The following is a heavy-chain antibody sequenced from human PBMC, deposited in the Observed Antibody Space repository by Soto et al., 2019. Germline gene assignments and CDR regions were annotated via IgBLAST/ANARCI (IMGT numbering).Heavy chain of an antibody. J-gene: IGHJ4*02. D-gene: IGHD2-2*01. CDR1: GGTFSSYT. V-gene: IGHV1-69*04. CDR2: IIPILGIA. CDR3: AREGDCSSTSCYGPIFNY. Sequence: GASVKVSCKASGGTFSSYTISWVRQAPGQGLEWMGRIIPILGIANYAQKFQGRVTITADKSTSTAYMELSSLRSEDTAVYYCAREGDCSSTSCYGPIFNYWGQGTLVTVSS.